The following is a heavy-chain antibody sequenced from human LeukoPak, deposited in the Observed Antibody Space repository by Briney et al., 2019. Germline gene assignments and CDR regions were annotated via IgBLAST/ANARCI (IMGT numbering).Heavy chain of an antibody. J-gene: IGHJ6*03. CDR1: GCSISSYY. CDR2: IYYSGST. Sequence: PSETLSLTCTVSGCSISSYYWSWIRQPPGKGLEWFGYIYYSGSTNYDPSLKSRVTISVDTSKNQFSLKLSSVTAADTAVYYCARATLTKSRTYYYYYMDVWGKGTTVTVSS. V-gene: IGHV4-59*01. CDR3: ARATLTKSRTYYYYYMDV.